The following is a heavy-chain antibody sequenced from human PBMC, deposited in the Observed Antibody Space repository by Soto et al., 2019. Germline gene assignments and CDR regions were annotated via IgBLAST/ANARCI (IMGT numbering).Heavy chain of an antibody. J-gene: IGHJ4*02. Sequence: PGGSLSLSCAASGFTFSSYALHWVRQAPGKGLEWVAVISYDGTNKYSADSVKGLFTISRDNSKNTLYLQMNSLRAEDTAVYYCARDRTQYSSGWSSDYWGQGTLVTVSS. V-gene: IGHV3-30-3*01. CDR1: GFTFSSYA. D-gene: IGHD6-19*01. CDR3: ARDRTQYSSGWSSDY. CDR2: ISYDGTNK.